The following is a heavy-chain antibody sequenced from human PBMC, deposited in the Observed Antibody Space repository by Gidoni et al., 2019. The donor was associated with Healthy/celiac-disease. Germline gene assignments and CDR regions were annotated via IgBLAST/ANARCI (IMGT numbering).Heavy chain of an antibody. J-gene: IGHJ3*02. Sequence: YWIGWVRQMPGKGLEWMGIIYPGDSDTRYSPSFQGQVTISADKSISTAYLQWSSLKASDTAMYYCARQRGYYGSGRPKGAFDIWGQGTMVTVSS. CDR1: YW. V-gene: IGHV5-51*01. CDR3: ARQRGYYGSGRPKGAFDI. D-gene: IGHD3-10*01. CDR2: IYPGDSDT.